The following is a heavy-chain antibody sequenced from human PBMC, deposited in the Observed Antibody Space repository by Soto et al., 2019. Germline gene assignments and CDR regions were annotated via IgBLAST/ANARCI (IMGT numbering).Heavy chain of an antibody. Sequence: SETLSLTCAVYGGSFSGYYWSWIRQPPGKGLEWIGEINHSGSTNYKPSLKSRVTISVDTSKNQFSLKLSSVTAADTAVYYCARGGSYNWNYGRRAFDIWGQGAMVTVSS. D-gene: IGHD1-7*01. CDR1: GGSFSGYY. J-gene: IGHJ3*02. CDR2: INHSGST. CDR3: ARGGSYNWNYGRRAFDI. V-gene: IGHV4-34*01.